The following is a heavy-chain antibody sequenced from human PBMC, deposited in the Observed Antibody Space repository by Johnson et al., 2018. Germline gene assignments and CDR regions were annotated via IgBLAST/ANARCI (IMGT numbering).Heavy chain of an antibody. CDR2: MNPNRGNT. V-gene: IGHV1-8*01. Sequence: QVQLVQSGAEVKKPGASVKVSCKASGYTFTSYDINWVRQATGQGLEWMGWMNPNRGNTGYAQKFQVRVTMTRNTSISTAYVALGGRGSEDTAVYYFARALRTTDACDIWGQGTMVTVSS. D-gene: IGHD1-1*01. J-gene: IGHJ3*02. CDR3: ARALRTTDACDI. CDR1: GYTFTSYD.